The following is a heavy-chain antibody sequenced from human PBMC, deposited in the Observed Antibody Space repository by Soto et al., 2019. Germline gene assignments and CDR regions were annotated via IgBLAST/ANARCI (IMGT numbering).Heavy chain of an antibody. CDR2: ISGSGGST. CDR1: GFTFSSYA. J-gene: IGHJ6*02. CDR3: ARGYYYDRSGYPPGSYYYYGMDV. Sequence: EVQLLESGGGLVQPGGSLRLSCAASGFTFSSYAMSWVRQAPGKGLEWVSAISGSGGSTYYADSVKGRFTISRDNSKNPLYLQMNSLRAEDQAVYYCARGYYYDRSGYPPGSYYYYGMDVWGQGTTVTVSS. V-gene: IGHV3-23*01. D-gene: IGHD3-22*01.